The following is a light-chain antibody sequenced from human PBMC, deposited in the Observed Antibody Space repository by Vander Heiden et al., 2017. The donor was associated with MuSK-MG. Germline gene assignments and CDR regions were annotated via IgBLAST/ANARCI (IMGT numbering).Light chain of an antibody. J-gene: IGKJ5*01. V-gene: IGKV1-39*01. Sequence: DIQMTQSPSSLAASVGDRVAITCRASQSISTYLNWYQQKRGEVPKLLMYAASRLQSGVPSRFSGRGSGTDFTLTISSLQPEDFATYYCQQSYRTPITFGQGTRLEI. CDR3: QQSYRTPIT. CDR2: AAS. CDR1: QSISTY.